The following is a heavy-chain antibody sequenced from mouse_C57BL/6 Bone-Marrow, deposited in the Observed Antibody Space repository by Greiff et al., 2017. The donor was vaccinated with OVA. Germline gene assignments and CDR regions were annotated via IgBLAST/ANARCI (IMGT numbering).Heavy chain of an antibody. D-gene: IGHD3-3*01. CDR3: AREGCGSGPFAY. Sequence: EVQLQESGPGLVKPSQSLSLTCSVTGYSITSGYYWNWIRQSPGNKLEWMGYISYDGSNNYNPSFKNRITITGDTSKNQVFLKLNSLTTEDAATDYCAREGCGSGPFAYWGQGTLVTVSA. CDR2: ISYDGSN. J-gene: IGHJ3*01. CDR1: GYSITSGYY. V-gene: IGHV3-6*01.